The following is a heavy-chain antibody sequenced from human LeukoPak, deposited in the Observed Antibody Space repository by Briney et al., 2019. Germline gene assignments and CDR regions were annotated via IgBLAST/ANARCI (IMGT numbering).Heavy chain of an antibody. V-gene: IGHV4-59*01. CDR1: GGSISSYY. CDR3: ARGLIVGATFFDY. CDR2: IYYSGIT. Sequence: SETLSLTCTVSGGSISSYYWSWIRQPPGKGLEWIGYIYYSGITNYNPSLKSRVTISVDTSKNQFSLKLSSVTAADTAVYYCARGLIVGATFFDYWGQGTLVTVSS. D-gene: IGHD1-26*01. J-gene: IGHJ4*02.